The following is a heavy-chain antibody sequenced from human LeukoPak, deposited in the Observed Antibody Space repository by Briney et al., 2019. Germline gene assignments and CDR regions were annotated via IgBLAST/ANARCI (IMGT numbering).Heavy chain of an antibody. CDR2: INPNSGGT. Sequence: ASVKLSCNAAGYTFTGYYKFWVRQAPGQGLEWMGRINPNSGGTNYAQKFQGRVTMTRDTSISTAYMELSRLRSDNTAVYYCARGYCSGGSCYSVENWFDPWGQGTLVTVSS. J-gene: IGHJ5*02. D-gene: IGHD2-15*01. CDR1: GYTFTGYY. V-gene: IGHV1-2*06. CDR3: ARGYCSGGSCYSVENWFDP.